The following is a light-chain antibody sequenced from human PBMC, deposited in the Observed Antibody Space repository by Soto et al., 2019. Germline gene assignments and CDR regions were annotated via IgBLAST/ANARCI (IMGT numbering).Light chain of an antibody. CDR3: QSYDSSLGGNYV. CDR2: GST. J-gene: IGLJ1*01. CDR1: SSNIGAGYD. V-gene: IGLV1-40*01. Sequence: QSVLSQTRTVSGAPRQRVTISCTGSSSNIGAGYDAHWFQQVPGTAPKLLIYGSTNRPSGVPDRFSGSKSGTSASLAIAGLQAEDEADYYCQSYDSSLGGNYVFGTGTKVTVL.